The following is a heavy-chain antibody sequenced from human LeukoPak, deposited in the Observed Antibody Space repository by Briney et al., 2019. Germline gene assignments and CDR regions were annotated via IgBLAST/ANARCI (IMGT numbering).Heavy chain of an antibody. D-gene: IGHD3-10*01. CDR1: GFTFSDYA. Sequence: GGSLRLSCAASGFTFSDYAMHWVRPAPGKGLEYVSAISTDGGGTYYVNSVKGRFTISRDNSKNTLYLQMGSLRAEDMAVYYCARYGSGSYYHYWGQGTLVTVSS. CDR3: ARYGSGSYYHY. CDR2: ISTDGGGT. J-gene: IGHJ4*02. V-gene: IGHV3-64*01.